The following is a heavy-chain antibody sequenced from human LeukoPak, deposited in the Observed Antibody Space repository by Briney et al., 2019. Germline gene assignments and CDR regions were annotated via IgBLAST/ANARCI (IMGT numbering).Heavy chain of an antibody. CDR2: INAGNGNT. CDR3: ARIDALAATPRYYYYGMDV. V-gene: IGHV1-3*01. Sequence: GSVKDSCKASGYTSTSYAMHWVRQAPGQRLEWMGWINAGNGNTKYSQKFQGRVTITRDTSASTAYMELSSLRSEDTAVYYCARIDALAATPRYYYYGMDVWGQGTTVTVSS. CDR1: GYTSTSYA. J-gene: IGHJ6*02. D-gene: IGHD2-15*01.